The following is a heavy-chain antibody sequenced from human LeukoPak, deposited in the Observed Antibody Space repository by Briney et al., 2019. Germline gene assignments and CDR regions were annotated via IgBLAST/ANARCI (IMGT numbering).Heavy chain of an antibody. CDR2: ITSRGTDT. V-gene: IGHV3-64*01. D-gene: IGHD4-17*01. J-gene: IGHJ6*02. CDR3: ARGRGTTVTASMDV. Sequence: GGSLRLSCAASGFTFSGYGMHWVRQAPGKGLEYVSGITSRGTDTSYANSVKGRFTISRDNSKNTLYLQMGSLRVEDMAVYYCARGRGTTVTASMDVWGQGTTVTVSS. CDR1: GFTFSGYG.